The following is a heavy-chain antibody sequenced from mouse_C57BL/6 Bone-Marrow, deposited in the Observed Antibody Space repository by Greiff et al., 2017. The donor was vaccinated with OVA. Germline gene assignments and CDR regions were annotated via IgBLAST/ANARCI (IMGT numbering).Heavy chain of an antibody. D-gene: IGHD2-1*01. CDR2: IHPNSGST. CDR3: AREGIYYGTYDFFYAMDY. J-gene: IGHJ4*01. CDR1: GYTLTSYW. V-gene: IGHV1-64*01. Sequence: QVQLQQPGAELVKPGASVTLSCKASGYTLTSYWMHWVQQRPGQGLEWIGMIHPNSGSTNYTETFKSKATLTVDKSSSTAYMQISSLTSEDSAVYYCAREGIYYGTYDFFYAMDYWGQGTSVTVSS.